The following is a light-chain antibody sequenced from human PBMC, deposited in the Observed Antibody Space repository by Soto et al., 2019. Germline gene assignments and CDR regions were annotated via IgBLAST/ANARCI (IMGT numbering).Light chain of an antibody. CDR1: QSVSSN. CDR2: GAS. V-gene: IGKV3-15*01. J-gene: IGKJ4*01. CDR3: QQYNDWPPLT. Sequence: EIVMTQSPGTLSVSPGERATLSCRASQSVSSNLAWYQQKPGQAPRLLIYGASTRATGIPARFSGGGSGTEFTLTISSLQSEDFAVYYCQQYNDWPPLTFGGGTKVEIK.